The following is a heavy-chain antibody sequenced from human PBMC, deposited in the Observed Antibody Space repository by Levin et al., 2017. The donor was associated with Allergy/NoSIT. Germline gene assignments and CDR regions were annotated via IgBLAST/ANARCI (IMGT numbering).Heavy chain of an antibody. J-gene: IGHJ4*02. D-gene: IGHD2-21*02. V-gene: IGHV3-11*01. Sequence: LSLPCAASGFTFRDSYMSWIRRAPGKGLEWVSYISNSGTIIYYGDSVKRRFTISRDDAKNSLFLQMNSLRVEDTAVYYCARVTRCGGDCYFLDYWGQGTLVTVSS. CDR1: GFTFRDSY. CDR3: ARVTRCGGDCYFLDY. CDR2: ISNSGTII.